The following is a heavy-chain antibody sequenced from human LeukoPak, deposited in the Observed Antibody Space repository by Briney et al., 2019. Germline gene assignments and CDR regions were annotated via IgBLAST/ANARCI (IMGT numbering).Heavy chain of an antibody. CDR3: ASIFYGGNSIYHDAFDI. CDR1: GGSISSYY. V-gene: IGHV4-59*01. J-gene: IGHJ3*02. D-gene: IGHD4-23*01. CDR2: IYYSGST. Sequence: PSETLSLTCTVSGGSISSYYWSWIRQPPGKGLEWIGYIYYSGSTNYNPSFKSRVTISVDTSKNQFSLKLSSVTAADTAVYYCASIFYGGNSIYHDAFDIWGQGTMVTVSS.